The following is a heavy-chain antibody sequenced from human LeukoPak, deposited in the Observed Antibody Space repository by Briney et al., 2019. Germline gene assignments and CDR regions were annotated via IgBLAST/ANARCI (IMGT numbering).Heavy chain of an antibody. CDR3: ARDWNYCDNSGFYFEH. CDR2: IKYDRSEK. V-gene: IGHV3-7*05. CDR1: GLSFGGYW. D-gene: IGHD3-22*01. J-gene: IGHJ4*02. Sequence: GLSLSVSCAASGLSFGGYWMSWVRQAPGQGLEWVTIIKYDRSEKYYVDSVKGRFTISRDNAKNSLSLQMNSLRVEDTAVYYCARDWNYCDNSGFYFEHWGQGTVVTVSS.